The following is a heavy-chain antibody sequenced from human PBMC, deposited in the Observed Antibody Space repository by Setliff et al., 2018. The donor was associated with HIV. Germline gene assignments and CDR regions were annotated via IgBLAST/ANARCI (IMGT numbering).Heavy chain of an antibody. V-gene: IGHV1-2*06. Sequence: ASVKVSCKASGYTFTGYYMHWVRQAPGQGLEWMGRINPNSGGTNYPQKFQGRVTMTRDTSISTVYMELSKLRSDDTAVYYCARGTRVGANDAFDIWGQGTMVTVSS. D-gene: IGHD1-26*01. CDR2: INPNSGGT. CDR1: GYTFTGYY. CDR3: ARGTRVGANDAFDI. J-gene: IGHJ3*02.